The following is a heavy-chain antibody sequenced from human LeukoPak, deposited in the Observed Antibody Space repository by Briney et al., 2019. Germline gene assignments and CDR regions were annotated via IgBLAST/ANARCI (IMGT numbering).Heavy chain of an antibody. CDR2: IYHSGST. D-gene: IGHD6-13*01. J-gene: IGHJ4*02. CDR3: ARGPYSSIWSFDY. V-gene: IGHV4-30-2*02. Sequence: SETLSLTCTVSGGSISSGGYYWSWIRQPPGKGLEWIGYIYHSGSTYYNPSLKSRVTISVDTSKNQFSLKLTSVTPADTAVYFCARGPYSSIWSFDYWGQGLLLTVSS. CDR1: GGSISSGGYY.